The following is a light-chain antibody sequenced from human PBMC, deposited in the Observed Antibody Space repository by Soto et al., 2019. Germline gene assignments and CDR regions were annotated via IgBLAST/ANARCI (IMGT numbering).Light chain of an antibody. Sequence: QSALTQPASVSGSPGQSITISCTGTSSDVGGYNYVSWYQHHPGKAPKLMIFEVSNRPSGVSIRFSGSKSGNTASLTISGLQAEDKADYYCSSYTSSSTRVFGTGTKLTVL. V-gene: IGLV2-14*01. J-gene: IGLJ1*01. CDR1: SSDVGGYNY. CDR3: SSYTSSSTRV. CDR2: EVS.